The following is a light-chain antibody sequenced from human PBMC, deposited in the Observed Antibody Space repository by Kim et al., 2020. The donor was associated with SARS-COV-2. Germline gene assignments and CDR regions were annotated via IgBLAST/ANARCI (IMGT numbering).Light chain of an antibody. CDR1: RSVSSNY. Sequence: DIVLTQSPGTLSLSPGERATLSGRASRSVSSNYLAWYQKKPGQAPRLLIYGASNRATGIPDRFSGSQSGTDFTLTISRLEPEDFAVYYCQQYGSSPWTFGQGTKVDIK. V-gene: IGKV3-20*01. J-gene: IGKJ1*01. CDR2: GAS. CDR3: QQYGSSPWT.